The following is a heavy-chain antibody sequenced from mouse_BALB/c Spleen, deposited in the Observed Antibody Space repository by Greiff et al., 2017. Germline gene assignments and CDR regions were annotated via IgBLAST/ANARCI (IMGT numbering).Heavy chain of an antibody. V-gene: IGHV5-17*02. CDR3: ARLDFDY. CDR2: ISSGSSTI. CDR1: GFTFSSFG. J-gene: IGHJ2*01. Sequence: EVKLVEPGGGLVQPGGSRKLSCAASGFTFSSFGMHWVRQAPEKGLEWVAYISSGSSTIYYADTVKGRFTISRDNPKNTLFLQMTSLRSEDTAMYYCARLDFDYWGQGTTLTVSS.